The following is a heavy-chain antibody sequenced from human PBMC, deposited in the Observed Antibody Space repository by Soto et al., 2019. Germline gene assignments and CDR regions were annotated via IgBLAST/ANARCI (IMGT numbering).Heavy chain of an antibody. Sequence: SVKVSFKASGGTFSSYAISWVRQAPGQGLEWMGGIIPIFGTANYAQKFQGRVTITADESTSTAYMELSSLRSEDTAGYYCARDSGPITFSWGQGTMVTVSS. CDR3: ARDSGPITFS. D-gene: IGHD1-20*01. J-gene: IGHJ3*01. CDR1: GGTFSSYA. CDR2: IIPIFGTA. V-gene: IGHV1-69*13.